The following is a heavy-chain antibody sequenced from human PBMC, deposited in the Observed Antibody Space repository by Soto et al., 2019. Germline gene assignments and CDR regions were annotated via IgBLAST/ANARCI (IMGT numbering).Heavy chain of an antibody. Sequence: SETLSLTCSVSGDYIHVGGYYWTWIRQRPGKGLERMGYIYYTGKTYYNPSLESRLTMSVDRSKNQFSLRLTSVTAADTAVYFCGRDLTSNANCIDPWGQGTLVTVSS. D-gene: IGHD2-2*01. J-gene: IGHJ5*02. V-gene: IGHV4-30-4*01. CDR1: GDYIHVGGYY. CDR3: GRDLTSNANCIDP. CDR2: IYYTGKT.